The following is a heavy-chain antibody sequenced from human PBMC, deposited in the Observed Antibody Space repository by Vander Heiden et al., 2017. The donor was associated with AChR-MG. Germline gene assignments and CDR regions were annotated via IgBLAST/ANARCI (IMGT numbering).Heavy chain of an antibody. CDR3: ARALNCVVDWWCGFDY. V-gene: IGHV1-3*01. CDR2: INVGNGNT. Sequence: QVQLVQSGAEVKKPGASVKVSCKASGYTFTNYAIHWVRQAPGQRLEWMGWINVGNGNTKYSQKFQDRVTITRDTSASTAYMDLSSLRSEDSAVYYCARALNCVVDWWCGFDYWGLGTLVTVSS. CDR1: GYTFTNYA. D-gene: IGHD2-8*02. J-gene: IGHJ4*02.